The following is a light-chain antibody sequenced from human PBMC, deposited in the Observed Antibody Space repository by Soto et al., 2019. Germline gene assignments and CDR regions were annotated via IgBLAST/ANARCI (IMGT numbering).Light chain of an antibody. J-gene: IGKJ2*01. CDR1: QGIANY. V-gene: IGKV1-27*01. Sequence: IQMTQSPSSLSASVGDRVTITCRASQGIANYVAWYQQKPGKVPKLLIYAATTLQSGVPARFSGSGSGTDFTLTISSLQPEDVATYFCQMYNSAPYTFTQGTKLQI. CDR2: AAT. CDR3: QMYNSAPYT.